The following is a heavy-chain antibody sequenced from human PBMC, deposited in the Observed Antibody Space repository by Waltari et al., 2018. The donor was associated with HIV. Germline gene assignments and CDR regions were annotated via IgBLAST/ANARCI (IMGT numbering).Heavy chain of an antibody. CDR2: SNPNSGGT. CDR1: GYTFTGYY. Sequence: QVQLVQSGAEVKKPGASVKVSCKASGYTFTGYYMHWVRQAPGQGLEWMGWSNPNSGGTNYAQKFKGWVTMTRDTSISTAYMELSRRRSDDTAVYYCARVGGSSSPYYYYGMDVWGQGTTVTVSS. D-gene: IGHD6-6*01. CDR3: ARVGGSSSPYYYYGMDV. J-gene: IGHJ6*02. V-gene: IGHV1-2*04.